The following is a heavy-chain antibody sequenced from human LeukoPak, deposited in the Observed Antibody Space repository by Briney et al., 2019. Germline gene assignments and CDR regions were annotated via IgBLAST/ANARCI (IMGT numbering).Heavy chain of an antibody. V-gene: IGHV4-31*03. D-gene: IGHD2-15*01. Sequence: TSQTLSLTCTVSGGSISRGGYYWSWIRQHPGKGRELIEYIYYIGNTHYNPSVKNRVSTSVDTSKNKCSLKLSAVSAADMAVYSCESEKRPYCSGGNCRVYWYFDLWGRGTLVTVSS. CDR1: GGSISRGGYY. CDR2: IYYIGNT. CDR3: ESEKRPYCSGGNCRVYWYFDL. J-gene: IGHJ2*01.